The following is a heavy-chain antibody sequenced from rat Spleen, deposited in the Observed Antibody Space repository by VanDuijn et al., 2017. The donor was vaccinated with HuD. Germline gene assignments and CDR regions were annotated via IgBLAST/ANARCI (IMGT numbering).Heavy chain of an antibody. CDR2: ISYEGSST. CDR3: ETYRRDYDDGYGRAV. J-gene: IGHJ4*01. V-gene: IGHV5-22*01. CDR1: GFTFSDYY. Sequence: EVQLVESGGGLVQPGRSLKLSCAASGFTFSDYYMAWVRQAPKKGLEWVASISYEGSSTYYGDYVKGRFTISMDNAESSLYLKMDSMRSEETATDLWETYRRDYDDGYGRAVWGTGASVTVSS. D-gene: IGHD1-12*02.